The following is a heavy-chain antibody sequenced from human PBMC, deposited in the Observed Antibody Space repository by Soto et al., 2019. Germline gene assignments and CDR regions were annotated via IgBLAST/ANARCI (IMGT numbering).Heavy chain of an antibody. CDR3: AAMGLDYGDGYWYFDL. V-gene: IGHV1-58*01. J-gene: IGHJ2*01. Sequence: QMQLVQSGPEVKKPGTSVKVSCKASGFTFTSSAVQWVRQARGQRLEWIGWIVVGSGNTNYAQKFQERVTITRDMSTSTAYMELSSLRSEDTAVYYCAAMGLDYGDGYWYFDLWGRGTLVTVSS. CDR1: GFTFTSSA. D-gene: IGHD4-17*01. CDR2: IVVGSGNT.